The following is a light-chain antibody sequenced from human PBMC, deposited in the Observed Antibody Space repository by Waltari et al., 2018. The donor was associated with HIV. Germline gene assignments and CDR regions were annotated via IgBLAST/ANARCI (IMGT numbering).Light chain of an antibody. CDR1: SSTIERNY. V-gene: IGLV1-47*01. CDR2: KDN. J-gene: IGLJ3*02. CDR3: AVWDESLDGWL. Sequence: QSELTQSPSASGTPGQRITLSCSGSSSTIERNYVYWYKQFPVATPKVLIYKDNERPSGVPDRISGSKSGTSASLLISGLRSDDEADYYCAVWDESLDGWLFGGGTKLTVL.